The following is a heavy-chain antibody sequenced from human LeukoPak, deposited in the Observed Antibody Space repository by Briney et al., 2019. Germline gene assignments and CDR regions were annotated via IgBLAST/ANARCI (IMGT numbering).Heavy chain of an antibody. D-gene: IGHD1-1*01. Sequence: PSETLSLTCSVSGGSISRSDYYWGWIRQPPGKGLEWIGSIYYSGSTYYNPSLKSRVTISVDTSKNQFSLQLSSVTAADTAVYYCARHVRATGTTHFDYWGQGTLVTVSS. CDR3: ARHVRATGTTHFDY. J-gene: IGHJ4*02. CDR2: IYYSGST. CDR1: GGSISRSDYY. V-gene: IGHV4-39*01.